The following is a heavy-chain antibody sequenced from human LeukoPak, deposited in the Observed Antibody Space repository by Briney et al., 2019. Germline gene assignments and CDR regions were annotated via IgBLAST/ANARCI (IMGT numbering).Heavy chain of an antibody. Sequence: GGSLRLSCAASGFILSGYGMSWARQAPGKGLEWVSVISSTGGNTYYADSVKGRFTISRDNSKSTVYLQMNSLRAEDTALYYCSKEGSDDYYFDYWGQGTLLTVSS. CDR2: ISSTGGNT. CDR1: GFILSGYG. D-gene: IGHD2-21*02. J-gene: IGHJ4*02. CDR3: SKEGSDDYYFDY. V-gene: IGHV3-23*01.